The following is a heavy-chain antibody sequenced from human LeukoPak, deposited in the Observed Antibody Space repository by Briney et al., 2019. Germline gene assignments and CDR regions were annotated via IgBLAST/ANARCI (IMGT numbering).Heavy chain of an antibody. CDR3: GRGSRSIDY. CDR1: GFTLSNYG. CDR2: IWYDGSNK. J-gene: IGHJ4*02. D-gene: IGHD1-26*01. Sequence: GGSLSLSCAAPGFTLSNYGMHWVRQAPGKGLEWVAVIWYDGSNKYYADSVKGRFTISRDNAKNSLYLQMNSLRAEDTAVYYCGRGSRSIDYWGQGTLVTVSS. V-gene: IGHV3-33*01.